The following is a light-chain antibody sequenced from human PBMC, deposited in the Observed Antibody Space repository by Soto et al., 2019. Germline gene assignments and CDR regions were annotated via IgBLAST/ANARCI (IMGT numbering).Light chain of an antibody. CDR2: EVS. Sequence: QSALTQPASVSGSPGQSITISCTGTSSDVGGYNYVSWYQQHPGKAPKLMIYEVSNRPSGVSNRFSGSKSGNTASLTISGLQAEDKADYYCSSYTSSSTLDVFGTGTKLTVL. CDR3: SSYTSSSTLDV. CDR1: SSDVGGYNY. J-gene: IGLJ1*01. V-gene: IGLV2-14*01.